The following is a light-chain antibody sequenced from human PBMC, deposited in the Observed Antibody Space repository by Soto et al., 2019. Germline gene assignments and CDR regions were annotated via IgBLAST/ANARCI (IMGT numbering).Light chain of an antibody. V-gene: IGKV3-20*01. J-gene: IGKJ2*01. Sequence: EIVLTQSPGTLSLSPGERATLSCRASQSVSSSYLAWYQQNPGQAPRLLIYGASSRATGIPDRFSGSGSGTDFNLTISRLEPEDFAVYYCQQYGSSPPYTFGQGNKLEI. CDR1: QSVSSSY. CDR2: GAS. CDR3: QQYGSSPPYT.